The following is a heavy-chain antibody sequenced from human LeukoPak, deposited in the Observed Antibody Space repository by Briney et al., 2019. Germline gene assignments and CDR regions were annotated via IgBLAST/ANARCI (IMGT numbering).Heavy chain of an antibody. CDR1: GFTFTTYW. CDR2: IKQDGSEK. D-gene: IGHD4-23*01. V-gene: IGHV3-7*01. CDR3: ACRRWKTSAVDY. Sequence: GGSLRLSCAASGFTFTTYWMAWVRQAPGRGLEWVANIKQDGSEKYYVDSVKGRFTISRDNAKNSLYLQMNSLRAEDTAVYFCACRRWKTSAVDYWGQGTLVTVSS. J-gene: IGHJ4*02.